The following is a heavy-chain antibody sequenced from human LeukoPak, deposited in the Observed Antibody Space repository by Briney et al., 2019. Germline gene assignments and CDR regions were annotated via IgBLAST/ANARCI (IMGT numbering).Heavy chain of an antibody. CDR1: GYTFTGYY. CDR3: ARMTHTLGATYSHFDY. V-gene: IGHV1-2*02. D-gene: IGHD3-16*01. CDR2: THPVSGDT. Sequence: ASVKVSCKASGYTFTGYYVHWVRLAPGQGLEWLGWTHPVSGDTIYAQKFQGRVTMTRDTSISTAYMELTSLTSDDTAVYYCARMTHTLGATYSHFDYWGQGTLVTVSS. J-gene: IGHJ4*02.